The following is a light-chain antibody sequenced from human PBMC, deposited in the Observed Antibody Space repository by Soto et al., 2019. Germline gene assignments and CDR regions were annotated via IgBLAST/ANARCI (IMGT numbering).Light chain of an antibody. V-gene: IGKV3-15*01. Sequence: EIVMTQSPATLSVSPGERATLSCRASQSVSSNLAWYQQKPGQAPRLLIYGASTRATGIPARFSGSGSGTEFTLSISSPQSEDFASYYCQQYNNWPPWTFGQGTKVEIK. J-gene: IGKJ1*01. CDR3: QQYNNWPPWT. CDR1: QSVSSN. CDR2: GAS.